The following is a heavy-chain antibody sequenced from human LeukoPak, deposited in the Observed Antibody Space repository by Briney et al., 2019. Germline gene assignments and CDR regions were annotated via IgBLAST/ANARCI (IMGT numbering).Heavy chain of an antibody. Sequence: GGSLRLSCAASGFTFSSYAMSWVRQAPGKGLEWVSATSGSGGSTYYADSVKGRFTISRDNSKSTLYLQMNSLRAEDTAVYYCVRDWGYDSSGYWQKYFDTWGQGTLVTVSS. D-gene: IGHD3-22*01. V-gene: IGHV3-23*01. J-gene: IGHJ4*02. CDR3: VRDWGYDSSGYWQKYFDT. CDR1: GFTFSSYA. CDR2: TSGSGGST.